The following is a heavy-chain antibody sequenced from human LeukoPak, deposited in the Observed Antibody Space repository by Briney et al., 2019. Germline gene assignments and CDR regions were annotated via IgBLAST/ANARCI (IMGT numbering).Heavy chain of an antibody. Sequence: GGSLRLSCAASRFTFSSYAMSWVRQAPGKGLEWVSAISGSGGSTYYADSVKGRFTISRDNSKNTLYLQMNSLRAEDTAVYYCAKDPTRDYSNCGTWFDYWGQGTLVTVSS. CDR3: AKDPTRDYSNCGTWFDY. D-gene: IGHD4-11*01. CDR1: RFTFSSYA. J-gene: IGHJ4*02. CDR2: ISGSGGST. V-gene: IGHV3-23*01.